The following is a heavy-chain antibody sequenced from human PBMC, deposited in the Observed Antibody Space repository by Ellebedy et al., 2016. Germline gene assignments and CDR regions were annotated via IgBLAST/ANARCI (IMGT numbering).Heavy chain of an antibody. J-gene: IGHJ5*02. Sequence: SETLSLTCTVSGGSISSYYWSWIRQPPGKGLEWIGSIYYSGTTYYNPSLKSRLTISVDMSKNHFSLKLTSVTAADTAVYYCARELRVQGVISWGQGTLVTVSS. D-gene: IGHD3-10*01. CDR2: IYYSGTT. CDR3: ARELRVQGVIS. V-gene: IGHV4-39*07. CDR1: GGSISSYY.